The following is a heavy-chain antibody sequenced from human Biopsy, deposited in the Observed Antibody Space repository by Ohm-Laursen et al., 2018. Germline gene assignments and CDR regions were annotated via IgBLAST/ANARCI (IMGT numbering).Heavy chain of an antibody. D-gene: IGHD5-12*01. CDR1: GGSLSSYS. J-gene: IGHJ6*02. CDR3: ARGSGYFKLDV. Sequence: SETLSLTCTVSGGSLSSYSWSWIRQPPGKGLEWIGEINQSGSTKYNPSLKRRATLSADSSNSQFSLRLTSVTAADTAIYYCARGSGYFKLDVWGQGTTVTVSS. V-gene: IGHV4-34*01. CDR2: INQSGST.